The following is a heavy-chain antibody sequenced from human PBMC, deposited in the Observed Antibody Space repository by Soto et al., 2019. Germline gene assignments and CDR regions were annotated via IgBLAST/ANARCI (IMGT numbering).Heavy chain of an antibody. CDR1: GGTFSSYA. CDR3: ATQTSYDFWSGYYPQGAFDY. D-gene: IGHD3-3*01. Sequence: SVKVSCKASGGTFSSYAISWVRQAPGQGLEWMGGIIPIFGTASYAQKFQGRVTITADKSTSTAYMELSSLRSEDTAVYYCATQTSYDFWSGYYPQGAFDYWGQGTLVTVSS. V-gene: IGHV1-69*06. J-gene: IGHJ4*02. CDR2: IIPIFGTA.